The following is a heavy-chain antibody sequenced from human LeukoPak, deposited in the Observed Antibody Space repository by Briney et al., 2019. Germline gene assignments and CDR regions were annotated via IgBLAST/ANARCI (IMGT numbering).Heavy chain of an antibody. D-gene: IGHD3-22*01. CDR2: IIPIFGIA. CDR1: GGTFSSYA. V-gene: IGHV1-69*17. Sequence: SVTVSCKASGGTFSSYAISWVRQAPGQGLEWMGGIIPIFGIANYAQKFQGRVTITADKSTSTAYMELSSLRSEDTAVYYCARDRRGVYYYDSSGYNNWFDPWGQGTLVTVSS. J-gene: IGHJ5*02. CDR3: ARDRRGVYYYDSSGYNNWFDP.